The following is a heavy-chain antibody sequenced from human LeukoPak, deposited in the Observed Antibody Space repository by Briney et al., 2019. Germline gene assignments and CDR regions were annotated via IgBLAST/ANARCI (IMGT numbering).Heavy chain of an antibody. J-gene: IGHJ3*02. D-gene: IGHD6-13*01. V-gene: IGHV3-21*01. CDR1: GFTFSSYT. Sequence: GGSLRLPYAASGFTFSSYTMNWVRQAPGKGLEWVSSISSSSGYIYYAVSVRGRLTISRDNAKNSLYLQMNSLRAEDTAVYYCARDLYSSRWAYDAFDIWGQGTMVTVSS. CDR2: ISSSSGYI. CDR3: ARDLYSSRWAYDAFDI.